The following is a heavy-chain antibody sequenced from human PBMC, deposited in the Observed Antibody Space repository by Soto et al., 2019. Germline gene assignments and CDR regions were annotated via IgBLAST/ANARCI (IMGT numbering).Heavy chain of an antibody. D-gene: IGHD5-18*01. CDR3: ARDARRGYSYGPNWYFDL. J-gene: IGHJ2*01. V-gene: IGHV4-59*01. CDR2: IYYSGST. Sequence: KPSETLSLTCTVSGGSISSYYWSWIRQPPGKGLEWIGHIYYSGSTNYNPSLKSRVTISVDTSKNQFSLKLSSVTAADTAVYYCARDARRGYSYGPNWYFDLWGRGTLVTVSS. CDR1: GGSISSYY.